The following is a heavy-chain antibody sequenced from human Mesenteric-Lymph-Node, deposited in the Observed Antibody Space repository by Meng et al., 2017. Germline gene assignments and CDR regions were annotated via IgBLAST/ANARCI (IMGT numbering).Heavy chain of an antibody. CDR2: TSYVGTTE. Sequence: GESLKISCAASGFTFSNYDMHWVRQAPGKGLEWVAVTSYVGTTEFYADSVRGRFAISRDDSKNTLFLQMNSLRAEDTALYYCARNDYGDYERYWGQGTLVTVSS. V-gene: IGHV3-30*07. D-gene: IGHD4-17*01. CDR1: GFTFSNYD. J-gene: IGHJ4*02. CDR3: ARNDYGDYERY.